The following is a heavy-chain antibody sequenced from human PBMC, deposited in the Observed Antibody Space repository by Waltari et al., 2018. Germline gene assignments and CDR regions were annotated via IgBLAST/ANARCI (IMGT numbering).Heavy chain of an antibody. V-gene: IGHV4-4*02. J-gene: IGHJ4*02. CDR2: VHGSGKT. CDR3: GRDRGRGLYLDS. CDR1: GDSMSSTYW. Sequence: QLQQSGPGLVKPSGTLSLTCAVSGDSMSSTYWWRWVRQSPGKGLEWIGQVHGSGKTNYNPSFASRVSVTLHTSANQCSLRVTSATAADTAVYYCGRDRGRGLYLDSWGQGTLVTVSP. D-gene: IGHD2-15*01.